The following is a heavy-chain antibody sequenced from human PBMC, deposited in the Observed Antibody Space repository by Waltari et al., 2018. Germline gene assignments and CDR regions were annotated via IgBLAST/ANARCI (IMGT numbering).Heavy chain of an antibody. V-gene: IGHV4-38-2*01. D-gene: IGHD1-26*01. CDR1: GYSISSGYY. CDR2: SYHSGRT. Sequence: QVQLQESGPGLVKPSETLSLTCAVSGYSISSGYYWGWIRQPPGKGLEWIGSSYHSGRTYYNPSLKSRVTISVDTSKNQFSLKLSSVTAADTAVYYCARARTLVGVPYYFDYWGQGTLVTVSS. CDR3: ARARTLVGVPYYFDY. J-gene: IGHJ4*02.